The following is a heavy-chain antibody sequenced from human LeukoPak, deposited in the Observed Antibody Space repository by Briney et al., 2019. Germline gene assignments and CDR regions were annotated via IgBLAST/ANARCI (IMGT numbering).Heavy chain of an antibody. CDR3: ARRPGIAAAGKRGGHYYYYYMDV. CDR1: GGSFSGYY. J-gene: IGHJ6*03. CDR2: INHSGST. D-gene: IGHD6-13*01. Sequence: SETLSLTCAVYGGSFSGYYWSWIRQPPGKGLEWIGEINHSGSTNYNPSLKSRVTISVDTSKNQFSLKLSSVTAADTAVYYCARRPGIAAAGKRGGHYYYYYMDVWGKGTTVTISS. V-gene: IGHV4-34*01.